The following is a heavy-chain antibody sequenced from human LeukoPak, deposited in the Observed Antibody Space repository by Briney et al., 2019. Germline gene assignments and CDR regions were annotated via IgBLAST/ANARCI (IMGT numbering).Heavy chain of an antibody. D-gene: IGHD3-3*01. CDR1: GFTFSDYY. Sequence: PGGSLRLSCAASGFTFSDYYMGWNRQAPGKGLECVSYISSSGDSIYCADSVKGRFTISRDNGKNSRYLQMNRLRAEDTPVYYWVSWSGCYYYWGRGTLVSVPS. J-gene: IGHJ4*02. V-gene: IGHV3-11*01. CDR3: VSWSGCYYY. CDR2: ISSSGDSI.